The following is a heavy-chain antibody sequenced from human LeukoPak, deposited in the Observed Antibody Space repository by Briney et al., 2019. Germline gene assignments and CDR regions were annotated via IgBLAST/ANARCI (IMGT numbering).Heavy chain of an antibody. D-gene: IGHD1-26*01. J-gene: IGHJ4*02. CDR3: ARAWGSGTYYAFFDY. CDR1: GFTFSSYW. Sequence: GGSLRLSCAASGFTFSSYWMHWVRQAPGKGLVWVSRISSNGSSTNYADSVKGRFTISRDNAKNTLYLQMNSLRAEDTAVYYCARAWGSGTYYAFFDYWAREPWSPSPQ. CDR2: ISSNGSST. V-gene: IGHV3-74*01.